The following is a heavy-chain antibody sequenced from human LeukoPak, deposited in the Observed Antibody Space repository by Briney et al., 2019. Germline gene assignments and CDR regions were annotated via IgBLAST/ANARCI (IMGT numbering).Heavy chain of an antibody. Sequence: GGSLRLSCAASGFTFSSYSMNWVRQAPGEGLEWVSSISSSSYIYYADSVKGRFTISRDNAKNSLYLQMNSLRAEDTAVYYCARVVSDEAEDDYWGQGTLVTVSS. CDR1: GFTFSSYS. CDR2: ISSSSYI. V-gene: IGHV3-21*01. CDR3: ARVVSDEAEDDY. D-gene: IGHD6-6*01. J-gene: IGHJ4*02.